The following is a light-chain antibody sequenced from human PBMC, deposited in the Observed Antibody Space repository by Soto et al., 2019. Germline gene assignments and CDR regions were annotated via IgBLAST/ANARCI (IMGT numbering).Light chain of an antibody. CDR3: SSFAGSKNWV. V-gene: IGLV2-8*01. Sequence: QSALTQPPSASGSPGQSVTISCTGTSSDVGGYNYVSWYQQHPGKAPKLLIYEVSKRPSGVPDRFSGSKSGNTASLTVSGLQAEDEADYYCSSFAGSKNWVFGGWTKLTVL. CDR2: EVS. CDR1: SSDVGGYNY. J-gene: IGLJ3*02.